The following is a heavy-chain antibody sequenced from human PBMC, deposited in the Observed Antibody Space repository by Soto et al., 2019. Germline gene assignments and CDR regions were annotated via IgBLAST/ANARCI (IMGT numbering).Heavy chain of an antibody. V-gene: IGHV4-31*03. D-gene: IGHD3-3*01. CDR1: GGSISSGGYY. CDR3: AKLADYDFWSGYSAPAYGMDV. Sequence: PSETLSLTCTVSGGSISSGGYYWSWIRQHPGKGPEWIGYIYYSGSTYYNPSLKSRVTISVDTSKNQFSLKLSSVTAADTAVYYCAKLADYDFWSGYSAPAYGMDVWGQGTTVTVSS. CDR2: IYYSGST. J-gene: IGHJ6*02.